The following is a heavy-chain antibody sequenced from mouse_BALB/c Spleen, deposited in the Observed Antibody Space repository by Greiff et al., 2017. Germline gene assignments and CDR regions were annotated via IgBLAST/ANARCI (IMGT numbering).Heavy chain of an antibody. CDR2: ILPGSGST. Sequence: QVQLQQSGAELMKPGASVKISCKATGYTFSSYWIEWVKQRPGHGLEWIGEILPGSGSTNYNEKFKGKATFTADTSSNTAYMQLSSLTSEDSAVYYCATLGGGFAYWGQGTLVTVSA. D-gene: IGHD4-1*01. CDR1: GYTFSSYW. CDR3: ATLGGGFAY. V-gene: IGHV1-9*01. J-gene: IGHJ3*01.